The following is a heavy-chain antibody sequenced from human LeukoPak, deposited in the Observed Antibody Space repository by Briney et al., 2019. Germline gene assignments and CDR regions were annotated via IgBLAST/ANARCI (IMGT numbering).Heavy chain of an antibody. CDR3: ASLPL. V-gene: IGHV3-30*03. J-gene: IGHJ4*02. CDR2: ISYDGSNK. CDR1: GFTFSNYG. Sequence: LAGGSLRLSCATSGFTFSNYGMHWVRQAPGKGLEWVAVISYDGSNKYYADSVKGRFTISRDNSKNTLYLQMNSLRPEDAAVYYCASLPLWGEGTLVTVSS.